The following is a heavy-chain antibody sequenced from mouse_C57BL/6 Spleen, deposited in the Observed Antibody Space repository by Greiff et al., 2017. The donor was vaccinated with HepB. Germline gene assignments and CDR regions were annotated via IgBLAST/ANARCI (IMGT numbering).Heavy chain of an antibody. J-gene: IGHJ4*01. D-gene: IGHD1-1*01. CDR2: IWSGGST. Sequence: VQLQQSGPGLVQPSQSLSITCTVSGFSLTSYGVHWVRQSPGKGLEWLGVIWSGGSTDYNAAFISRLSISKDNSKSQVFFKMNSLKADDTAIYYCARGDYYGSSYYYAMDYWGQGTSVTVSS. V-gene: IGHV2-2*01. CDR1: GFSLTSYG. CDR3: ARGDYYGSSYYYAMDY.